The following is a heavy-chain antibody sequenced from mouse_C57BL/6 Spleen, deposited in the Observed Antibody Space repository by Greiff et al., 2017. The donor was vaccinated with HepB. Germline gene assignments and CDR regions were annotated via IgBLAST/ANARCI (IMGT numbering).Heavy chain of an antibody. J-gene: IGHJ3*01. V-gene: IGHV1-82*01. CDR2: IYPGDGDT. CDR1: GYAFSSSW. CDR3: ARGITTVPWFAY. D-gene: IGHD1-1*01. Sequence: VKLQESGPELVKPGASVKISCKASGYAFSSSWMNWVKQRPGKGLEWIGRIYPGDGDTNYNGKFKGKATLTADKSSSTAYMQLSSLTSEDSAVYFCARGITTVPWFAYWGQGTLVTVSA.